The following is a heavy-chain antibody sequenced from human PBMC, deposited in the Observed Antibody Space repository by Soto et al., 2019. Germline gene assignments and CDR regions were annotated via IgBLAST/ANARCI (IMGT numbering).Heavy chain of an antibody. V-gene: IGHV3-48*01. CDR1: GFTFSSYS. J-gene: IGHJ5*02. D-gene: IGHD4-17*01. CDR3: ARAYGGNPALFDP. Sequence: PGGSLRLSCAASGFTFSSYSMNWVRQAPGKGLEWVSYISSSSSTYYADSVKGRFTFSRDNSKNTLYLQMNSLRAEDTAVYYCARAYGGNPALFDPWGQGTLVTVSS. CDR2: ISSSSST.